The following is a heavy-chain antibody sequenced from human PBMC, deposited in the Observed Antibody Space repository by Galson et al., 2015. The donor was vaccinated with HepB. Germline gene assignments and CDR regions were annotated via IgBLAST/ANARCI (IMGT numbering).Heavy chain of an antibody. CDR1: GFTFSSYS. D-gene: IGHD3-10*01. V-gene: IGHV3-48*01. CDR2: ISSSSSTI. CDR3: ARDYYGSGTYYRADY. J-gene: IGHJ4*02. Sequence: SLRLSCAASGFTFSSYSMNWVRQAPGKGLEWVSYISSSSSTIYYADSVKGRFTISRDNAKNSPYLQMNGLRAEDTAVYYCARDYYGSGTYYRADYWGQGTLVTVSS.